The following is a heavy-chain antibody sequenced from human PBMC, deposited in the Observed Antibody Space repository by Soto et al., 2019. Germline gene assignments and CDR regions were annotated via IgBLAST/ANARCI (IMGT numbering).Heavy chain of an antibody. Sequence: EAQLVGSGGGLVQPGESLRLSCAASGFALRTYWMSWVRQAPGKGLEWVANIKQDGSAKFYADSVRGRFTISRDNGNNSLYLQLNSLRAEDTAVYSCARDDGDRGFDCWGQGTLVTVSS. CDR2: IKQDGSAK. CDR1: GFALRTYW. CDR3: ARDDGDRGFDC. V-gene: IGHV3-7*01. J-gene: IGHJ4*02. D-gene: IGHD3-10*01.